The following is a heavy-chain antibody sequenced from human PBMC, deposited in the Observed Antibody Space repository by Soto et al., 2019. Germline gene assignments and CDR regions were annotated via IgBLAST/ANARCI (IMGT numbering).Heavy chain of an antibody. Sequence: SETLSLTCTVSGGSISSYYWSWIRQPPGKGLEWIGYIYYSGSTNYNPSLKSRVTISVDTSKNQFSLKLSSVTAADTAVYYCARDKGYCSGGSCYPRDYYYYYMDVWGEGTTVTVSS. CDR1: GGSISSYY. D-gene: IGHD2-15*01. CDR3: ARDKGYCSGGSCYPRDYYYYYMDV. V-gene: IGHV4-59*01. CDR2: IYYSGST. J-gene: IGHJ6*03.